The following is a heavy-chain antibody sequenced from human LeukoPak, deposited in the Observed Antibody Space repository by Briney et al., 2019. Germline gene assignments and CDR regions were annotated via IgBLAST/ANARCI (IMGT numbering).Heavy chain of an antibody. CDR1: GYTFTSYY. CDR2: INPNSGGT. J-gene: IGHJ3*02. CDR3: ARRHSSSWYGIYAFDI. V-gene: IGHV1-2*02. Sequence: GASVKVSCKASGYTFTSYYIHWVRQAPGQGLEWMGWINPNSGGTNYAQKFQGRVTMTRDTSIRTAYMELSRLRSDDTAMYYCARRHSSSWYGIYAFDIWGQGTMVTVSS. D-gene: IGHD6-13*01.